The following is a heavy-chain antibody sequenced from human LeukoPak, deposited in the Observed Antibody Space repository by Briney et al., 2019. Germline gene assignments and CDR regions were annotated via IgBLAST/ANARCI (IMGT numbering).Heavy chain of an antibody. CDR2: INSDGRSI. J-gene: IGHJ3*02. V-gene: IGHV3-74*01. Sequence: GGSLRLSCAASGFTFSNYWMHWVRQGPGKGLVRVSGINSDGRSIIYADSVKGRFTISRDNAKNTLYLQMNSLRVEDTAVYYCARGGSPPEALGDALNIWGQGTMVTVSS. CDR3: ARGGSPPEALGDALNI. D-gene: IGHD1-26*01. CDR1: GFTFSNYW.